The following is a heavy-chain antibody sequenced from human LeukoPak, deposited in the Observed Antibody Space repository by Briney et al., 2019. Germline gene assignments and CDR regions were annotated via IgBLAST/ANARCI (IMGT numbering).Heavy chain of an antibody. J-gene: IGHJ5*02. V-gene: IGHV4-34*01. CDR3: ARVPGGALNWFDP. Sequence: SETLSLTCAVYGGSFSGYYWSWIRQPPGKGLEWIGTIYYSGSTYYNPSLKSRVTISVYTSKNQFSLKLSSVTAADTAVYYCARVPGGALNWFDPWGQGTLVTVSS. CDR2: IYYSGST. CDR1: GGSFSGYY. D-gene: IGHD1-1*01.